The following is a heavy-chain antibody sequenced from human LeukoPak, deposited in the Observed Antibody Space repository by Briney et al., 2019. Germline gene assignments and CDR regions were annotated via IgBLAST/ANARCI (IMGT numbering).Heavy chain of an antibody. CDR1: GFTFSSYA. J-gene: IGHJ3*02. Sequence: GGSLRLACAASGFTFSSYAMHWVRQAPGKGLEYVSAISSNGGSTYYANSVKGRFTISRDNSKNTLYLQMGSLRAEDMAVYYCATVGSSWFAFDIWGQGTMVTVSS. CDR2: ISSNGGST. D-gene: IGHD6-13*01. CDR3: ATVGSSWFAFDI. V-gene: IGHV3-64*01.